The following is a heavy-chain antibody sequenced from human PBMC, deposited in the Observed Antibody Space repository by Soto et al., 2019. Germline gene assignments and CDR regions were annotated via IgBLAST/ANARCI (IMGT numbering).Heavy chain of an antibody. J-gene: IGHJ6*02. CDR3: ARAGFEPYYYYGMDV. CDR2: IIPIFGTA. Sequence: ASVKVSCKASGGTFSSYAISWVRQAPGQGLEWMGGIIPIFGTANYAQKFQGRVTITADESTSTAYMELSSLRSEDTAVYYCARAGFEPYYYYGMDVWGQGTTATVSS. V-gene: IGHV1-69*13. CDR1: GGTFSSYA.